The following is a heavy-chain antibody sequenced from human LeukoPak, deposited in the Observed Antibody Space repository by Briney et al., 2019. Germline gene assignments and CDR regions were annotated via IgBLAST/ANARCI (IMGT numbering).Heavy chain of an antibody. CDR2: IKQDGSER. CDR1: GFTFSNYW. V-gene: IGHV3-7*03. J-gene: IGHJ6*02. Sequence: GGSLRLSCAASGFTFSNYWMSWVRQAPGKGLEWVANIKQDGSERYYVDFVKGRFTISRDNAKNSLYLQMNSMRAEDTALYHCVRDGHYFGFDVWGQGITVTVSS. CDR3: VRDGHYFGFDV.